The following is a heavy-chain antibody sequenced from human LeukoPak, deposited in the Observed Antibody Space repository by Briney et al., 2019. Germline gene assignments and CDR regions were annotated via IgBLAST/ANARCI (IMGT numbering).Heavy chain of an antibody. CDR3: ARSDAVTGWFDP. Sequence: GESLKISCKGSGYSFTSYWIGWVRQLPGKGLEWLGIIYPGDSDTRYSPSFQGQVTISADKSISTAYLQWSSLKASDTAIYYCARSDAVTGWFDPWGQGTLVTVSS. CDR2: IYPGDSDT. J-gene: IGHJ5*02. V-gene: IGHV5-51*01. CDR1: GYSFTSYW. D-gene: IGHD4-17*01.